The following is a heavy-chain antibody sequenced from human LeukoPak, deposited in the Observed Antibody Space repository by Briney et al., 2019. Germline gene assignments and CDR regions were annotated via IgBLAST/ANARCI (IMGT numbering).Heavy chain of an antibody. CDR2: ISGSGGST. Sequence: GASLRLSCAASGFTFSSYAMSWVRQAPGKGLEWVSAISGSGGSTYYADSVKGRFTISRDNSKNTLYLQMNSLRAEDTAVYYCAKCLNWNLNAFDIWGQGTMVTVSS. V-gene: IGHV3-23*01. CDR1: GFTFSSYA. CDR3: AKCLNWNLNAFDI. D-gene: IGHD1-1*01. J-gene: IGHJ3*02.